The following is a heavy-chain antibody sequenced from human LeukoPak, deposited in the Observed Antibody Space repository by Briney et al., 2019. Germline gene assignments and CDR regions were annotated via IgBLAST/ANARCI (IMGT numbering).Heavy chain of an antibody. CDR1: GFTFSSYG. CDR2: IWYDGSNK. D-gene: IGHD2-21*01. Sequence: GGSLRLSCAASGFTFSSYGMHWVRQAPDKGLEWVAVIWYDGSNKYYADSVKGRFTISRDNSKNTLYLQMNSLRAEDTAVYYFAREYCGGDCYLPDAFDIWGQGTMVTVSS. CDR3: AREYCGGDCYLPDAFDI. V-gene: IGHV3-33*01. J-gene: IGHJ3*02.